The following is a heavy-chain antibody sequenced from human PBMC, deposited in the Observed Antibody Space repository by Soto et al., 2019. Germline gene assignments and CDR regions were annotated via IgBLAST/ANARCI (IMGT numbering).Heavy chain of an antibody. J-gene: IGHJ6*02. V-gene: IGHV3-23*01. CDR3: AKWGNDWGYYYSGMNV. Sequence: EVQLLESGGGLVQPGGSQGLSCAASGFTFSSYAMSWVRQAPGKGLEWVSAISDSGDTSYYADSVKGRFTISRDNSKNTLYLHMVSLRAEDTAVYDCAKWGNDWGYYYSGMNVWGQGTTVTVSS. CDR2: ISDSGDTS. CDR1: GFTFSSYA. D-gene: IGHD7-27*01.